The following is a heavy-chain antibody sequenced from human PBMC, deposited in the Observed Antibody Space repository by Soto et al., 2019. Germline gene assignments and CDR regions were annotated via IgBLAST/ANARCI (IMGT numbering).Heavy chain of an antibody. V-gene: IGHV3-21*01. CDR2: ISSSSSYI. J-gene: IGHJ6*02. CDR1: GFTFSSYS. CDR3: ARCGGVVRGMGMDV. Sequence: GGSLRLSCAASGFTFSSYSMSWVRQAPGKGLEWVSSISSSSSYIYYADSVKGRFTISRDNAKNSLYLQMNSLRAEDTAVYYCARCGGVVRGMGMDVWGQGTTVTVSS. D-gene: IGHD3-10*01.